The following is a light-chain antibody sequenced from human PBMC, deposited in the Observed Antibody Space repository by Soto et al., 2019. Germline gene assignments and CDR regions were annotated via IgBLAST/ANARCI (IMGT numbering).Light chain of an antibody. CDR1: QSVSSY. CDR2: DAS. J-gene: IGKJ4*01. V-gene: IGKV3-11*01. Sequence: EIVLTQSPATLSLSPGERATLSCRASQSVSSYLAWYQQKPGQAPRLLIYDASNRATGIPARFSGSGSGTAFTLTISSLVPEDFAVYYCQQRSNWPRLTFGGGTKVEIK. CDR3: QQRSNWPRLT.